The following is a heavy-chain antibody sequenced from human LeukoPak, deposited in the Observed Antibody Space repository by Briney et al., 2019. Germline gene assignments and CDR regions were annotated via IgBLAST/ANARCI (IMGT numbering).Heavy chain of an antibody. J-gene: IGHJ4*02. CDR1: GGSISSGSYY. D-gene: IGHD6-6*01. Sequence: SETLSLTCTVSGGSISSGSYYWSWIRQPAGKGLEWIGRIYSSGSTNYNPSLKSRVTISLDTSKNQFSLKLSSVTAADMAVYYCARLGKYSTAFDYWGQGTLVTVSS. CDR2: IYSSGST. CDR3: ARLGKYSTAFDY. V-gene: IGHV4-61*02.